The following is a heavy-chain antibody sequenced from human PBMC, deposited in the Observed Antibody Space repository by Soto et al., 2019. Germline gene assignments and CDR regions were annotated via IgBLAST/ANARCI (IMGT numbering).Heavy chain of an antibody. J-gene: IGHJ5*02. Sequence: QVQLVQSGAEVKKPGSSVKVSCKASGGTFSSYSINWVRQAPGQGLEWMGRIIPLFGAANYAQKFQGRVTFTADESTTTAYMELSSLRPDDTAVYYCARGHTYAYWFGPWGQGTLVTVSS. CDR2: IIPLFGAA. CDR3: ARGHTYAYWFGP. V-gene: IGHV1-69*15. CDR1: GGTFSSYS. D-gene: IGHD3-16*01.